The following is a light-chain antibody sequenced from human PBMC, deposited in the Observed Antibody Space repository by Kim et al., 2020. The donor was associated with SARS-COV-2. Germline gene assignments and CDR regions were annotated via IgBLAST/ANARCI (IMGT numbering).Light chain of an antibody. CDR1: QSLSGNS. CDR2: GAS. CDR3: QHYGGSST. Sequence: EIVLTQSPDTLSLSPGERATLSCRASQSLSGNSLAWYQQKSGQAPRLLIYGASNRATDIPDRFSGSGSGTDFTLTISRLEPEDFAVYHCQHYGGSSTFGGGTKVDIK. V-gene: IGKV3-20*01. J-gene: IGKJ4*01.